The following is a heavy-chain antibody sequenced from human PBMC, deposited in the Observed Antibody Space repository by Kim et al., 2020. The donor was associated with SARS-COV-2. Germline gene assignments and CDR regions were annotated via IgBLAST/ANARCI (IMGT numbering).Heavy chain of an antibody. D-gene: IGHD2-15*01. V-gene: IGHV3-74*01. CDR3: TSVGVAASGVDY. J-gene: IGHJ4*02. Sequence: TYADSAKSRFTITRDNAKNTLYLQMNSLSAEDTAVYYCTSVGVAASGVDYWGQGTLVTVSS.